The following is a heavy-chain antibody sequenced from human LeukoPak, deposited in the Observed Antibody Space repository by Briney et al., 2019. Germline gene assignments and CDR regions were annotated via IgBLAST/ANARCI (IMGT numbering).Heavy chain of an antibody. CDR1: AFTFSDNY. V-gene: IGHV3-11*01. CDR3: SRDPRNLDY. Sequence: GGSLRLSCAVSAFTFSDNYMTWIRQAPGKGLESVSYISPSGTDISYADSVKGRFTISRDNAKNSLYLQMNSLRAEDTAVYYCSRDPRNLDYWGQGTLVTVSS. J-gene: IGHJ4*02. D-gene: IGHD1-14*01. CDR2: ISPSGTDI.